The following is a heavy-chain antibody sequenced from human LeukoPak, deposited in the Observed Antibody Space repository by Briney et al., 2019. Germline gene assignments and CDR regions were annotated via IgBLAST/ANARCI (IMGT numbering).Heavy chain of an antibody. CDR3: ARATAYGDVERAPNDY. Sequence: SETLSLTCTVSGGSISSYYWSWIRQPAGKGLEWIGRIYTSGSTNYNPSLKSRVTMSVDTSKNQFSLKLSSVTAADTAVYYCARATAYGDVERAPNDYWGQGTLVTVSS. CDR1: GGSISSYY. CDR2: IYTSGST. J-gene: IGHJ4*02. V-gene: IGHV4-4*07. D-gene: IGHD4-17*01.